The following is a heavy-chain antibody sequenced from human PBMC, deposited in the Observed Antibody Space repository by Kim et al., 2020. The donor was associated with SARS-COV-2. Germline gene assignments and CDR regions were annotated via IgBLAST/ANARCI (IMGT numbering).Heavy chain of an antibody. J-gene: IGHJ4*02. V-gene: IGHV3-74*01. D-gene: IGHD6-19*01. Sequence: YPDSLKVRFTISRDNAKTTLYLQMNSLRAEDTAVYYCARRQFTSGWYYFDFWGQGTLVTVSS. CDR3: ARRQFTSGWYYFDF.